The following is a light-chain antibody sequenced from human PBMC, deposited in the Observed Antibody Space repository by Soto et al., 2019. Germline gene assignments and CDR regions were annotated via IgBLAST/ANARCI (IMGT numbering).Light chain of an antibody. Sequence: QSALTQPPSASGSPGQSGTISCTGTSSDVGAYNYVSWFQQHPGKAPKLMIYEVSKRPSGVPDRFSGSKSANTASLTVSGLQAEDEADYYCSSYAGSNWVFGGGTKLTVL. CDR3: SSYAGSNWV. V-gene: IGLV2-8*01. J-gene: IGLJ2*01. CDR2: EVS. CDR1: SSDVGAYNY.